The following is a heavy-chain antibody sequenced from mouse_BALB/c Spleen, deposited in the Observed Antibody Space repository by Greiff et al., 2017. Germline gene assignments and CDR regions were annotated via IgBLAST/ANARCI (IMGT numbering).Heavy chain of an antibody. CDR1: GYAFSSYW. J-gene: IGHJ2*01. D-gene: IGHD2-14*01. Sequence: QVQLQQSGAELVRPGSSVKISCKASGYAFSSYWMNWVKQRPGQGLEWIGQIYPGDGDTNYNGKFKGKATLTADKSSSTAYMQLSSLTSEDSAVYFCARGVYYRYVFDYWGQGTTLTVSS. CDR3: ARGVYYRYVFDY. V-gene: IGHV1-80*01. CDR2: IYPGDGDT.